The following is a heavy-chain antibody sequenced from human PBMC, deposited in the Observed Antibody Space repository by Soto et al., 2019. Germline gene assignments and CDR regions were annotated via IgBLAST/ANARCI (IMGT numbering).Heavy chain of an antibody. CDR3: ARDRVAAGRVLDF. CDR1: GGSISSYY. CDR2: MYHSGTT. J-gene: IGHJ4*02. V-gene: IGHV4-59*01. D-gene: IGHD6-13*01. Sequence: PSETLSLTCTVSGGSISSYYWSWIRQPPGKGLEWIGYMYHSGTTNYNPSLKSRVSISVDTSKNQFSLKLSSVTAADTAVYYCARDRVAAGRVLDFWGQGSLVTVSS.